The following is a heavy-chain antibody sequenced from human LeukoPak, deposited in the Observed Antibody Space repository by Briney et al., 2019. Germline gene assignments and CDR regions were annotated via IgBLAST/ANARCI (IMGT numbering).Heavy chain of an antibody. CDR1: GFTFDDYA. D-gene: IGHD3-22*01. Sequence: GGSLRLSCAASGFTFDDYAMHWVRQAPGKGLEWVSGISWNSGSIGYADSVKGRFTISRDNAKNSLYLQMNSLRAEDTALYYCAKALDTYYYDSSGTALDYWGQGTLVTVSS. CDR3: AKALDTYYYDSSGTALDY. J-gene: IGHJ4*02. CDR2: ISWNSGSI. V-gene: IGHV3-9*01.